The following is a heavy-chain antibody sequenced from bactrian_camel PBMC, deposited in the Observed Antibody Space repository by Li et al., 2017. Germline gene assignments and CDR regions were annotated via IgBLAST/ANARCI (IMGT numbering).Heavy chain of an antibody. V-gene: IGHV3S53*01. D-gene: IGHD1*01. J-gene: IGHJ4*01. CDR2: IDADGGA. CDR3: ARGGIDTGSLRNVGALGLGY. Sequence: HVQLVESGGGSVQIGGSLTLACAAFGYTYSGPTSGHCMGWFRQAPGQEREQVAAIDADGGAAYADSVKGRFSISKDNVKNTLSLQMNSLKPEDTAMYYCARGGIDTGSLRNVGALGLGYRGQGTQVTVS. CDR1: GYTYSGPTSG.